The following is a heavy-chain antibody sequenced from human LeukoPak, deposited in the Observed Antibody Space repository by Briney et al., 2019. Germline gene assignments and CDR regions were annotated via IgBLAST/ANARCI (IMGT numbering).Heavy chain of an antibody. Sequence: GGSLRLSCAVSGLTFNHYGMHWVRQAPGKGLEWVAVISYDGSNKYYADSVKGRFTISRDNSKNTLYLQMNSLRAEDTAVYYCLSYGHYWGQGTLVTVSS. J-gene: IGHJ4*02. CDR1: GLTFNHYG. CDR2: ISYDGSNK. V-gene: IGHV3-30*03. D-gene: IGHD4-17*01. CDR3: LSYGHY.